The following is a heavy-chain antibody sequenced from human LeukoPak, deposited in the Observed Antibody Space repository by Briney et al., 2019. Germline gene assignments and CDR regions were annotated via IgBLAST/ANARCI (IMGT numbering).Heavy chain of an antibody. CDR3: ARRGPIAVAGKDY. CDR2: IYYSGST. D-gene: IGHD6-19*01. J-gene: IGHJ4*02. V-gene: IGHV4-39*01. CDR1: VGSIGSSSYY. Sequence: SGTLSLTCCVSVGSIGSSSYYWGWIRQPPGKGLEWIGSIYYSGSTYYNPSLKSRVTISVDTSKNQCSLKLSSVTAADTAVYYCARRGPIAVAGKDYWGQGNLVTVSS.